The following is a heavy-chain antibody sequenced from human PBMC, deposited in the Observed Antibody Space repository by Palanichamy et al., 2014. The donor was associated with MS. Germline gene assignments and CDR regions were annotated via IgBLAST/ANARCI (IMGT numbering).Heavy chain of an antibody. CDR2: IYWDDYN. CDR1: GFSLSSPGEG. Sequence: QITLQESGPALIRPRQTLTLTCTFSGFSLSSPGEGVGWIRQPPGKAPEWLAVIYWDDYNHHNPSLRNRLTITRDTSKNQVVLTMTNVDPADTASYFCARREWALTRGGAFDIWGQGTSVTVST. V-gene: IGHV2-5*02. CDR3: ARREWALTRGGAFDI. D-gene: IGHD3-10*01. J-gene: IGHJ3*02.